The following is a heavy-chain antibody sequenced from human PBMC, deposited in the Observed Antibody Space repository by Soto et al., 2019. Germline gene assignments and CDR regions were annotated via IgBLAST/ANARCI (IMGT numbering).Heavy chain of an antibody. V-gene: IGHV3-9*01. CDR2: ISWNSGSI. D-gene: IGHD3-3*01. CDR1: GFTFDDYA. CDR3: AKGNRHIGIFGAFDI. Sequence: EVQLVESGGGLVQPGRSLRLSCAASGFTFDDYAMHWVRQAPGKGLEWVSGISWNSGSIGYADSVKGRFTISRDNAKNSLYLQMNSLRAEDTALYYCAKGNRHIGIFGAFDIWGQGTMVTVSS. J-gene: IGHJ3*02.